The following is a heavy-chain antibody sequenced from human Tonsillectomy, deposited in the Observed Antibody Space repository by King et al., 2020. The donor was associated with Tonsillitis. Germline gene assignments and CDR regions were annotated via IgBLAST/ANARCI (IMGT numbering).Heavy chain of an antibody. CDR1: GFTFSSYS. CDR3: ARLATGSGAFDI. CDR2: ISSSSTYI. V-gene: IGHV3-21*01. D-gene: IGHD1-26*01. J-gene: IGHJ3*02. Sequence: VQLVESGGGLVKPGGSLRFSCAASGFTFSSYSINWFRQAPGKGLEWVSSISSSSTYIYYADSVKGRFTISRDNAKKSLYLQMNSLRAEDTAVYYCARLATGSGAFDIWGQGTMVTVSS.